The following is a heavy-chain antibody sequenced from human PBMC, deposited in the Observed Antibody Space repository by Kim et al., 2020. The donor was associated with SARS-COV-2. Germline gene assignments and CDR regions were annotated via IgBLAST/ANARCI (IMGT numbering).Heavy chain of an antibody. Sequence: NYTPSLTSRVTISVDKSKNQFSLKLSSVTAADTAVYYCARGPIAVAGLGLWGQGTLVTVSS. J-gene: IGHJ4*02. D-gene: IGHD6-19*01. CDR3: ARGPIAVAGLGL. V-gene: IGHV4-4*02.